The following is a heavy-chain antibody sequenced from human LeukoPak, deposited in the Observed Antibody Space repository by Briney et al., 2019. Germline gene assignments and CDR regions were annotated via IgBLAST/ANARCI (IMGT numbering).Heavy chain of an antibody. Sequence: PSGTLSLTCAVSGGSISSSNWWSWVRQPPGKGLEWIGEIYHSGSTNYNPSLKSRVTISVDKSKIQFSLKLSSVTAADTAVYYCARGGIAAAPYYYGMDVWGQGTTVTVSS. V-gene: IGHV4-4*02. CDR2: IYHSGST. D-gene: IGHD6-13*01. CDR1: GGSISSSNW. CDR3: ARGGIAAAPYYYGMDV. J-gene: IGHJ6*02.